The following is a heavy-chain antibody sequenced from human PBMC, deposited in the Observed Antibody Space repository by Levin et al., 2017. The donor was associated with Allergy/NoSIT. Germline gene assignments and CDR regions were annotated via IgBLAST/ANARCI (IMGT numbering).Heavy chain of an antibody. J-gene: IGHJ4*02. CDR1: GFTFISYW. CDR2: INSDGDSP. D-gene: IGHD6-19*01. V-gene: IGHV3-74*01. CDR3: ASQGSSGWFY. Sequence: QRGESLKISCAASGFTFISYWMHWVRQVPGKGLVWVSRINSDGDSPTYADSVKGRFTISRDNAKKTLYLQMNSLRVEDTAVYYCASQGSSGWFYWGQGTLVTVSS.